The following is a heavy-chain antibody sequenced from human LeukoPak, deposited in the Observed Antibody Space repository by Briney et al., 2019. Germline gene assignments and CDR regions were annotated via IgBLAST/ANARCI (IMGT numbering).Heavy chain of an antibody. Sequence: PSETLSLTCAVYGGSFSGYYWSWIRQPPGKGLEWIGEINHSGSTNYNPSLKSRVTISVDTSKNQFSLKLSSVTAADTAVYYCARGDPTDIVVVPAAIRPLYYFDYWGQGTLVTVSS. CDR3: ARGDPTDIVVVPAAIRPLYYFDY. CDR1: GGSFSGYY. V-gene: IGHV4-34*01. CDR2: INHSGST. J-gene: IGHJ4*02. D-gene: IGHD2-2*02.